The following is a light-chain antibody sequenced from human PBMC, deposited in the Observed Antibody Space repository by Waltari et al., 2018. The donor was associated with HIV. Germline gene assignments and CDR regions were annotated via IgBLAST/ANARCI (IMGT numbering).Light chain of an antibody. CDR3: QAWDSSTYVV. CDR1: KLGNKY. V-gene: IGLV3-1*01. Sequence: SYELTQPPSVSVSPGQTASITCSGDKLGNKYACWYQQKPGQSPVLVIYQDNQRPSGIPERFAGSNSGNTATLTVSGTQAMDEADYYCQAWDSSTYVVFGGGTKLTVL. J-gene: IGLJ2*01. CDR2: QDN.